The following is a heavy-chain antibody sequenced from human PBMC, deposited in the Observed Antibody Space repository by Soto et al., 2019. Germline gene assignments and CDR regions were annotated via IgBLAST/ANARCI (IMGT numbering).Heavy chain of an antibody. Sequence: ASVTVSCKASVYTFTSYDINWVRQATGQGLEWMGWMNPNSGNTGYAQKFQGRVTMTRNTSISTAYMELSSLRSEDTAVYYCARAQRVVAATHYYYYMDVWGKGTTVTVSS. V-gene: IGHV1-8*01. CDR3: ARAQRVVAATHYYYYMDV. J-gene: IGHJ6*03. D-gene: IGHD2-15*01. CDR2: MNPNSGNT. CDR1: VYTFTSYD.